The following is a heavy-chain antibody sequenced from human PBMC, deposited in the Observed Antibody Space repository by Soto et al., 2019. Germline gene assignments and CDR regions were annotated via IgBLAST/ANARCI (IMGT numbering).Heavy chain of an antibody. CDR3: ASSGHVRYFDWLLRDSYYYYYGMDV. CDR2: INAGNGNT. V-gene: IGHV1-3*01. Sequence: GASVKVSCKASGYTFTSYAMHWVRQAPGQRLEWMGWINAGNGNTKYSQKFQGRVTITRDTSASTAYMELSSLRSEDTAVYYCASSGHVRYFDWLLRDSYYYYYGMDVWGQGTTVTVSS. J-gene: IGHJ6*02. CDR1: GYTFTSYA. D-gene: IGHD3-9*01.